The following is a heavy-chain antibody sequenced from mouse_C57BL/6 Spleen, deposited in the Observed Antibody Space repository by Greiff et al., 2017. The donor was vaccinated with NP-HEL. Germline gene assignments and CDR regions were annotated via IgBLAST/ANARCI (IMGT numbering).Heavy chain of an antibody. CDR2: IDPSDSYT. J-gene: IGHJ2*01. V-gene: IGHV1-69*01. CDR3: ARWGIYYGNYFDY. Sequence: QVQLQQPGAELVMPGASVKLSCKASGYTFTSYWMHWVKQRPGPGLEWIGEIDPSDSYTNYNQKFKGKSTLTVDKSSSTAYMQLSSLTSEDSAVYYCARWGIYYGNYFDYWGQGTTLTVSS. CDR1: GYTFTSYW. D-gene: IGHD2-1*01.